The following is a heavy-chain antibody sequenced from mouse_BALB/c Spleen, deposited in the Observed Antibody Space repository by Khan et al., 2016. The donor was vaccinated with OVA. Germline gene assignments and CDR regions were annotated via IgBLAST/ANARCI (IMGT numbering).Heavy chain of an antibody. V-gene: IGHV2-3*01. CDR3: ALYYYGRAWFAY. CDR2: IWGDGST. CDR1: GFSLTSYG. J-gene: IGHJ3*01. Sequence: QVQLQQSGPGLVAPSQSLSITCTVSGFSLTSYGVGWVRQPPGKGLEWLGVIWGDGSTNYHSALISRLNINKDNSKNQVFLKLNSLQTDDTATYYCALYYYGRAWFAYWGQGTLVTVSA. D-gene: IGHD1-1*01.